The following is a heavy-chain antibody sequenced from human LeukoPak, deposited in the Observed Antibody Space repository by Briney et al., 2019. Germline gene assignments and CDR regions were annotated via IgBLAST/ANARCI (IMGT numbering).Heavy chain of an antibody. J-gene: IGHJ4*02. CDR1: GFTVSSDH. V-gene: IGHV3-53*01. CDR3: ARVWELSFDY. D-gene: IGHD1-26*01. Sequence: GGSLRLSCAASGFTVSSDHMSWVRQAPGKGLEWVSVIYSGGTTAYADCVKGRITIYRDNSKNTLYLQMNSLRAEDTAVYYCARVWELSFDYWGQGALVTVSS. CDR2: IYSGGTT.